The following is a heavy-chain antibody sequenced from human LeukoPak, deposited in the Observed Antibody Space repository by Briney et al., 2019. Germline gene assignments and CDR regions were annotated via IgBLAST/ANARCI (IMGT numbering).Heavy chain of an antibody. D-gene: IGHD7-27*01. V-gene: IGHV4-34*01. J-gene: IGHJ4*02. CDR1: GGSFSGYY. CDR2: IHHTGTP. Sequence: PSETLSLTCAVYGGSFSGYYWGWVRQPPGKGLEWIASIHHTGTPYYNPSLKSRVTISVDTSKNQFSLQFSSVIAADTAVYYCMRHASGEPPRYWGQGTLVTASS. CDR3: MRHASGEPPRY.